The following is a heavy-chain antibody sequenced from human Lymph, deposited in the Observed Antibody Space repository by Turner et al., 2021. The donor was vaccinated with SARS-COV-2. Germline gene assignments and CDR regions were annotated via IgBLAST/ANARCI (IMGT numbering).Heavy chain of an antibody. J-gene: IGHJ4*02. D-gene: IGHD3-22*01. Sequence: EVQLLESGGGLVQPGGSLRLSCAASGFTFSSYAMSWVRQAPGKGLEWVSTISGSGGSTDYADSVKGRFTISRDNSKNTLYLQMNSLRAEDTAVYYCAKNEMAMIVVVITLFDYWGQGTLVTVSS. V-gene: IGHV3-23*01. CDR1: GFTFSSYA. CDR3: AKNEMAMIVVVITLFDY. CDR2: ISGSGGST.